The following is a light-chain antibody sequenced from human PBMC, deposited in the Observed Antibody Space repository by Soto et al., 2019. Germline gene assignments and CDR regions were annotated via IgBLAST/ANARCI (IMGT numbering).Light chain of an antibody. CDR3: SSYTDSSNYV. Sequence: QSVLTQPASVSGSPGQSSTISCTGTSSDVAIYNYVSWYQQQPGKAPKLMIYQVTNRPSGVSNRFSGSRSGNTASLTISGLQAEDEADYYCSSYTDSSNYVFGTGTKVTVL. CDR2: QVT. CDR1: SSDVAIYNY. J-gene: IGLJ1*01. V-gene: IGLV2-14*01.